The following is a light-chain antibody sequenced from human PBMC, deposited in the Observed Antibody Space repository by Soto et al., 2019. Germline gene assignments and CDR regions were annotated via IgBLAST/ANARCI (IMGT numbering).Light chain of an antibody. CDR1: QSVSSK. Sequence: ETVMTQSPATLSVSPGERATLSCRASQSVSSKLAWYQQTPGQAPRLLIYGASTRATGIPARFSGSGSGTEFTLSISSLQSEDFAVYYCQQYNNWPPITFGQGTRLEIK. CDR3: QQYNNWPPIT. J-gene: IGKJ5*01. CDR2: GAS. V-gene: IGKV3D-15*01.